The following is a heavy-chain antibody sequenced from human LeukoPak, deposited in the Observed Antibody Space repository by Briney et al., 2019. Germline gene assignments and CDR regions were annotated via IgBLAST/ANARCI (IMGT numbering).Heavy chain of an antibody. J-gene: IGHJ6*04. CDR2: ISGSGVST. CDR1: GFTFSSYA. CDR3: ARSITPQTYYYYGMDV. Sequence: GGSLRLSCAASGFTFSSYAMSWVRQAPGKGLEWVSAISGSGVSTYYADSVKGRFTISRDNAKNTLYLQMNGLRAEDTAVYYCARSITPQTYYYYGMDVWGKGTTVTVSS. D-gene: IGHD3-10*01. V-gene: IGHV3-23*01.